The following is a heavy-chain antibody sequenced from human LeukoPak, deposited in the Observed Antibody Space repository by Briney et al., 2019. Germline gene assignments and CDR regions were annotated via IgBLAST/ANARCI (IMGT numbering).Heavy chain of an antibody. J-gene: IGHJ6*04. D-gene: IGHD6-13*01. V-gene: IGHV3-21*01. Sequence: PGGSLRLSCAASGFTFSSYNMNWVRQAPGKGLEWVPSISSSSNYIYYADSLKGRFTISRDNAKNSLYLQMNSLRAEDTAVYYCGRDLYSSSWGYYYGMDVWGKGTTVTVSS. CDR1: GFTFSSYN. CDR2: ISSSSNYI. CDR3: GRDLYSSSWGYYYGMDV.